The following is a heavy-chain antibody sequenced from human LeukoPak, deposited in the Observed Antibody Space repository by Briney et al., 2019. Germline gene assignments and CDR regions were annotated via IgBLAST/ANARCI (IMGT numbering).Heavy chain of an antibody. J-gene: IGHJ4*02. CDR1: GYTFTGYY. CDR3: ARGTSGWYGFDY. D-gene: IGHD6-19*01. CDR2: INPNSGGT. V-gene: IGHV1-2*06. Sequence: ASVKVSCKASGYTFTGYYMHWVRQAPGQGLEWMGRINPNSGGTNYAQKFQGRVTMTRDTSISTAYMELGRLRSDDTAVYYCARGTSGWYGFDYWGQGTLVTVSS.